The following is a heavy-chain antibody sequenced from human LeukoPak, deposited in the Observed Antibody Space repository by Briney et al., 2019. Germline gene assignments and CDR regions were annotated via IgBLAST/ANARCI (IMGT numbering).Heavy chain of an antibody. CDR2: INPSGGST. D-gene: IGHD6-6*01. J-gene: IGHJ4*02. V-gene: IGHV1-46*01. CDR3: ARSGRVARPSIDY. Sequence: GASVKVSCKASGYTFTSYYMHWVRQAPGQGLEWMGIINPSGGSTSYAQKFQGRVTMTRDMSTSTVYMELSSLRSEDTAVYYCARSGRVARPSIDYWGQGTLSPSPQ. CDR1: GYTFTSYY.